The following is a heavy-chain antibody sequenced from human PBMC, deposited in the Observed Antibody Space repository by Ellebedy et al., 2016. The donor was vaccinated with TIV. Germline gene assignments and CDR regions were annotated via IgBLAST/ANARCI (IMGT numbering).Heavy chain of an antibody. CDR3: ARGRDKRGVVVAPTSFDY. CDR2: IIPIFGTA. J-gene: IGHJ4*02. V-gene: IGHV1-69*13. Sequence: ASVKVSCKASGGTFSSYAISWVRQAPGQGLEWMGGIIPIFGTANYAQKFQGRVTITADESTSTAYMELSSLRSEDTAVYYCARGRDKRGVVVAPTSFDYWGQGTLVTVSS. CDR1: GGTFSSYA. D-gene: IGHD2-15*01.